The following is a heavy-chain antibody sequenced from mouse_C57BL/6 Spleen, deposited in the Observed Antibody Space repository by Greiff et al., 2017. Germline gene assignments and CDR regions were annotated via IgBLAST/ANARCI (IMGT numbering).Heavy chain of an antibody. CDR2: INPSSGYT. CDR3: ARPTGYAMDC. CDR1: GYTFTSYT. D-gene: IGHD4-1*01. J-gene: IGHJ4*01. V-gene: IGHV1-4*01. Sequence: QVQLQQSGAELARPGASVKMSCKASGYTFTSYTMHWVKQRPGQGLEWIGYINPSSGYTKYNQKFKDKATLTADKSSSTAYMQLSSLPSEDSAVYYCARPTGYAMDCWGQGTSVTVAS.